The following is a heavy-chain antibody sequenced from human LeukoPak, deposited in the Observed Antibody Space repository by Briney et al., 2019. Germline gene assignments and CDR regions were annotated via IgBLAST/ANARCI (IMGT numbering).Heavy chain of an antibody. CDR1: GGSFSGYY. V-gene: IGHV4-34*01. CDR3: ARASGSPLYYFDF. CDR2: INHSGST. D-gene: IGHD3-10*01. J-gene: IGHJ4*02. Sequence: SETLSFTCAVYGGSFSGYYWSWIRQPPGKGLEWIGEINHSGSTNYNPSLKSRVTISVDTSKNQFSLKLSSVTAADTAVYYCARASGSPLYYFDFWGQGTLVTVSS.